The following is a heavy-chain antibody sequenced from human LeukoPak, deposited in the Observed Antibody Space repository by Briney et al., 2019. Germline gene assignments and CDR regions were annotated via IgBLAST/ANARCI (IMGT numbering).Heavy chain of an antibody. Sequence: PSETLSLTCTVSGGSISSYYWSWIRQPPGKGLEWIGYIYYSGSTNYNPSLKSRVTISVDTSKNQFSLKLSSVTAADTAVYYCARVPPGYYYDSSGPNYYYYYMDVWGKGTTVTVSS. D-gene: IGHD3-22*01. CDR1: GGSISSYY. CDR2: IYYSGST. CDR3: ARVPPGYYYDSSGPNYYYYYMDV. J-gene: IGHJ6*03. V-gene: IGHV4-59*01.